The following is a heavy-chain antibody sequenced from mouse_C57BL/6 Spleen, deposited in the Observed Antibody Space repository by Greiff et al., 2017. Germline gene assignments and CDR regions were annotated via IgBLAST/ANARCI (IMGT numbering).Heavy chain of an antibody. Sequence: QVQLKQSDAELVKPGASVKISCKASGYTFTDHTIHWMKQRPEQGLEWIGYIYPRDGSTKYNEKFKGKATLTADKSSSTAYMQLNSLTSEDAAVYFCARWDYHDGYCDAMDYWGQGTSVTVSS. V-gene: IGHV1-78*01. J-gene: IGHJ4*01. D-gene: IGHD2-3*01. CDR3: ARWDYHDGYCDAMDY. CDR1: GYTFTDHT. CDR2: IYPRDGST.